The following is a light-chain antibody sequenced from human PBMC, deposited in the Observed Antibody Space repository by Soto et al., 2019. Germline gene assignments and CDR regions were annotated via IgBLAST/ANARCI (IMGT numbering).Light chain of an antibody. J-gene: IGLJ3*02. V-gene: IGLV1-44*01. Sequence: QSVLTQPPSASGTPGQRVTISCSGTYSNVGSNDVNWYQQLPGAAPKLVIYSNDRRPSGVPDRFFGSKSGASASLAISGLQTEDEADYYCAAWDDSLIALVFGGGTQLTVL. CDR3: AAWDDSLIALV. CDR2: SND. CDR1: YSNVGSND.